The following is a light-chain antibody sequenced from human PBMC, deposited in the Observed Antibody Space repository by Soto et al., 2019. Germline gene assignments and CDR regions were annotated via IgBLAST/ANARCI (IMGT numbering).Light chain of an antibody. CDR2: DAS. Sequence: DIVLTQSPDTLSWSPGGRATLSCRASQSVSSTYVAWYQQKPGQAPRLLIYDASSRATGIPDRFSGSGSGTDFTLTISRLEPEDFAVYYCQQYARSRTFGPGTKVDIK. CDR3: QQYARSRT. CDR1: QSVSSTY. J-gene: IGKJ3*01. V-gene: IGKV3-20*01.